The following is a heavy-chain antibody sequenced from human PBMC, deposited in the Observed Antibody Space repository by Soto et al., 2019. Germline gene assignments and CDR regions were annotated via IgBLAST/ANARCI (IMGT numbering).Heavy chain of an antibody. CDR2: IYYSGST. D-gene: IGHD3-10*01. V-gene: IGHV4-39*01. J-gene: IGHJ4*02. CDR3: ARLGRMTMVRGVMNY. CDR1: GGSISSSSYY. Sequence: SETLSRTCTVSGGSISSSSYYWGWIRQPPGKGLEWIGSIYYSGSTYYNPSLKSRVTISVDTSKNQFSLKLSSVTAADTAVYYCARLGRMTMVRGVMNYWGQGTLVTVSS.